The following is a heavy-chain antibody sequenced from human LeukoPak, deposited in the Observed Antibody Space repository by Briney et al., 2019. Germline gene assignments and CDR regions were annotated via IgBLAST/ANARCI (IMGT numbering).Heavy chain of an antibody. Sequence: LAGGSLRLSCAVSGITLSNYGMSWVRQAPGKGLEWVAGISDRGGSTNYADSVKGRFTISRDNSKNTMYLQMKSLRAEDTAVYYCAKDGGGSPDPYYYYGMDVWGQGTTVTVSS. J-gene: IGHJ6*02. CDR2: ISDRGGST. V-gene: IGHV3-23*01. D-gene: IGHD1-26*01. CDR3: AKDGGGSPDPYYYYGMDV. CDR1: GITLSNYG.